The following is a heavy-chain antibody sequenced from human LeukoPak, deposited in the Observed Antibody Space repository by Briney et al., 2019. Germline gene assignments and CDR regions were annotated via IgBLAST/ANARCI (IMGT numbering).Heavy chain of an antibody. CDR3: AASMYYYGSGSGLDI. V-gene: IGHV1-8*03. Sequence: ASVKVSCKASGYTFTSYDINWVRQATGQGLEWMGWMNPNSGNTGYAQKFQGGVTITRSTSISTAYMELSSLRSEDTAVYYCAASMYYYGSGSGLDIWGQGTMVTVSS. CDR2: MNPNSGNT. CDR1: GYTFTSYD. J-gene: IGHJ3*02. D-gene: IGHD3-10*01.